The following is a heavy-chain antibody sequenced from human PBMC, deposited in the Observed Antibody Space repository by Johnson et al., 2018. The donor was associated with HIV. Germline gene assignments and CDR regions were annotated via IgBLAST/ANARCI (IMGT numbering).Heavy chain of an antibody. D-gene: IGHD7-27*01. V-gene: IGHV3-30*03. CDR2: ISSDGSNK. J-gene: IGHJ3*02. CDR3: VWGWDAFDI. Sequence: QVQLVESGGGLVQPGRSLRLSCAASGFTFSSYGMAWVRQAPGKGLEWVALISSDGSNKYYADSVKGRFTISRDNSKNTLYLQMNSLRAEDTAVYYCVWGWDAFDIWGQGTMVTVSS. CDR1: GFTFSSYG.